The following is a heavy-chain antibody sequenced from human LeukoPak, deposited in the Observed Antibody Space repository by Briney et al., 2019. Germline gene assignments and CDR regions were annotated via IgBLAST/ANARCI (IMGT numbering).Heavy chain of an antibody. D-gene: IGHD3-22*01. V-gene: IGHV1-3*01. J-gene: IGHJ4*02. CDR1: GYTFTSYA. Sequence: ASVKVSCKASGYTFTSYAMHWVRQAPGQRLEWMGWINAGNGNTKYSQKFQGRVTITRDTSASAAYTELSSLRSEDTAVYYCARVGTGDYYDSSGYYYFDYWGQGTLVTVSS. CDR2: INAGNGNT. CDR3: ARVGTGDYYDSSGYYYFDY.